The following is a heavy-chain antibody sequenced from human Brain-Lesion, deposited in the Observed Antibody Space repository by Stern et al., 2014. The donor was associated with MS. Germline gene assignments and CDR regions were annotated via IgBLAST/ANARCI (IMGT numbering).Heavy chain of an antibody. CDR3: ASSPATPSGYDRFDY. V-gene: IGHV5-51*03. D-gene: IGHD5-12*01. J-gene: IGHJ4*02. CDR2: IFPRDSNT. CDR1: GYLFDDYW. Sequence: EVQLVESGAEVKKPGESLKISCEASGYLFDDYWIGWVRQMSGRGLELVAIIFPRDSNTRYSPSVQGQVTISADKSISTAYLQWSSLKPSDTAIYYCASSPATPSGYDRFDYWGQGALVTVSS.